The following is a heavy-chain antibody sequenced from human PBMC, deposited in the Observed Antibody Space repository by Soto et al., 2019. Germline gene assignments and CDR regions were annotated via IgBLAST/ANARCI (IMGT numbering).Heavy chain of an antibody. J-gene: IGHJ3*02. D-gene: IGHD3-22*01. Sequence: TCTVSGGSISSGGYYWSWIRQHPGNGLEWIGYIYYSGSTYYNPSLKSRVTISVDTSKNQFSLKLSSVTAADTAVYYCAREMEGYDSSGPRAPFDIWGQGTMVTVSS. CDR1: GGSISSGGYY. CDR2: IYYSGST. V-gene: IGHV4-30-4*08. CDR3: AREMEGYDSSGPRAPFDI.